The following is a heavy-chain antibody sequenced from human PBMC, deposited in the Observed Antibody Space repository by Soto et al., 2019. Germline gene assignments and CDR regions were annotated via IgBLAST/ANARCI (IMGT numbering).Heavy chain of an antibody. D-gene: IGHD3-10*01. CDR1: GYTFTSYG. J-gene: IGHJ4*02. CDR2: LSAYNGNT. CDR3: ARDVSSDTTGFRGYDL. V-gene: IGHV1-18*04. Sequence: GASVKVSCKASGYTFTSYGISWVRQAPGQGLEWMGWLSAYNGNTNYAQKFQGRVTMTTDTSTSTAYMELRSLRSDDTAVYYCARDVSSDTTGFRGYDLWGQGTQVTVSS.